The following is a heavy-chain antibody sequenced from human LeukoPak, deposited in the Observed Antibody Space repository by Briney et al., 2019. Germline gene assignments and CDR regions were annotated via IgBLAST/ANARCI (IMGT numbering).Heavy chain of an antibody. Sequence: SQTLSLTCAISGDSVSNTRTSWNWIRQSPSRGLGWLGKTYYRSKWYNDYAVSVKSRITINPDTSKNQFSLQLNSVTPEDTAVYYCARGFRFSFDSWGQETLVTVSS. D-gene: IGHD2-21*01. CDR2: TYYRSKWYN. J-gene: IGHJ4*02. CDR3: ARGFRFSFDS. V-gene: IGHV6-1*01. CDR1: GDSVSNTRTS.